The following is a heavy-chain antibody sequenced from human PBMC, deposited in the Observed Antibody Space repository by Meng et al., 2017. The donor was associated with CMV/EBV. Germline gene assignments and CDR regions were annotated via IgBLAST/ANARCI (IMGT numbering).Heavy chain of an antibody. J-gene: IGHJ4*02. CDR2: IVVGSGNT. CDR1: GFTFTSSA. V-gene: IGHV1-58*01. Sequence: SVKVSCKASGFTFTSSAVQWVRQARGQRLEWIGWIVVGSGNTNYAQKFQGRVTMTRDTSISTAYMELSRLRSDDTAVYYCARVIVGASPSFGYWGQGTLVTVSS. D-gene: IGHD1-26*01. CDR3: ARVIVGASPSFGY.